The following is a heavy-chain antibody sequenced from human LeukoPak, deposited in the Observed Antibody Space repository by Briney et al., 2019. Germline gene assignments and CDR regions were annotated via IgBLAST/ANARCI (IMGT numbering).Heavy chain of an antibody. J-gene: IGHJ4*02. CDR1: GFTFSSYS. CDR2: ISSSGSTI. D-gene: IGHD2-2*01. Sequence: GGSLRLSCAASGFTFSSYSMNWVRQAPGKGLEWVSYISSSGSTIYYADSVKGRFTISRDNAKNSLYLQMNSLRAEDTAVYYCARDGTLGYCSSTSCSEPDYWGQGTLVTVSS. CDR3: ARDGTLGYCSSTSCSEPDY. V-gene: IGHV3-48*04.